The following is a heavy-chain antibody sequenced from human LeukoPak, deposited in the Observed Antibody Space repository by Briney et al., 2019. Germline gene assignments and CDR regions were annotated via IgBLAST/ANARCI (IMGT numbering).Heavy chain of an antibody. CDR3: ARDSTYYYDSGSSGPHYFDN. D-gene: IGHD3-10*01. J-gene: IGHJ4*02. CDR1: GFTFSSYG. V-gene: IGHV3-30*03. Sequence: GGSLRLSCAASGFTFSSYGMHWVRQAPGKGLEWVSLISSGGTYEYYADSVEGRFTISRDNSKNTLYLQLNSLRAEDTAVYYCARDSTYYYDSGSSGPHYFDNWGQGTLVTVSS. CDR2: ISSGGTYE.